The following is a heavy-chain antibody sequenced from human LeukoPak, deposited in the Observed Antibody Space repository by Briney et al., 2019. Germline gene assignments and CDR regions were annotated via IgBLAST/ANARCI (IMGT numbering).Heavy chain of an antibody. CDR1: GFTFSRFW. J-gene: IGHJ4*02. V-gene: IGHV3-74*01. Sequence: GGSLRLSCAASGFTFSRFWMHWVRQPPGKGLVWVLRIDTDGRTTTYAHSVKGRFTISRDNAKNTVYLQLNSLRVEDTAMYYCATLNSFRSDYWGRGVLVTVSS. D-gene: IGHD5-18*01. CDR2: IDTDGRTT. CDR3: ATLNSFRSDY.